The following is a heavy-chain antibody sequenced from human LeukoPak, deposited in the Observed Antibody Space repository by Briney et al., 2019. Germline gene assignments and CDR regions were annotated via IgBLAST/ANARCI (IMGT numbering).Heavy chain of an antibody. D-gene: IGHD3-10*01. J-gene: IGHJ4*02. CDR1: GFTFSNYS. CDR2: ISSGTSTI. CDR3: ARMSSVRGASEGY. Sequence: PGGSLRLSCAASGFTFSNYSMNWVRQAPGKGLEWVSYISSGTSTIYYADSVKGRFTISRDDAKNSLYLQMNSLRTEDTAVYYCARMSSVRGASEGYWGQGTLVTVSS. V-gene: IGHV3-48*01.